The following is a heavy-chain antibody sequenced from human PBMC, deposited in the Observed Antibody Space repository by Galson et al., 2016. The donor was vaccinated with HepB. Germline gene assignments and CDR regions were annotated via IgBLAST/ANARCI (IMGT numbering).Heavy chain of an antibody. Sequence: SLRLSCAASGFTFSTYGMHWVRQAPGKGLEWVAFISYDESKKYYSDSVKGRFTISRDNSKNTLYVQMNSLRGEDTAVYYCAKIDRLGGSSPDYWGQGTLVTVSS. CDR3: AKIDRLGGSSPDY. J-gene: IGHJ4*02. D-gene: IGHD4-23*01. CDR1: GFTFSTYG. V-gene: IGHV3-30*18. CDR2: ISYDESKK.